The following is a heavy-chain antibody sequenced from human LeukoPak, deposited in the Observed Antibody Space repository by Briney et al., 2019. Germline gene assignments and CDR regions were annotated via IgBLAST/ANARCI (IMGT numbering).Heavy chain of an antibody. Sequence: PGGSLRLSCAASGFTFSSYSMNWVRQAPGKGLEWVSYISSSSSTIYYADSVKGRFTISRDNAENSLYLQMNSLRAEDTAVYYCARGVGYSGYDSTDYWGQGTLVTVSS. J-gene: IGHJ4*02. V-gene: IGHV3-48*01. CDR1: GFTFSSYS. CDR3: ARGVGYSGYDSTDY. D-gene: IGHD5-12*01. CDR2: ISSSSSTI.